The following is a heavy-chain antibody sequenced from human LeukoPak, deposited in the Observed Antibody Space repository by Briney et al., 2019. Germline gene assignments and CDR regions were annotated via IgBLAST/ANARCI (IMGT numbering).Heavy chain of an antibody. D-gene: IGHD4-17*01. Sequence: QTGGSPRLSCAASGFTFRRFAMDWVRQAPGKGLEWVAFIRFDGSKDYYADSVKGRFTISRDNAKNTLYLQMNSLRVEDTAVYFCAKVGQDYGDHYFFDSWGQGTLVTVSS. J-gene: IGHJ4*02. CDR3: AKVGQDYGDHYFFDS. CDR1: GFTFRRFA. V-gene: IGHV3-30*02. CDR2: IRFDGSKD.